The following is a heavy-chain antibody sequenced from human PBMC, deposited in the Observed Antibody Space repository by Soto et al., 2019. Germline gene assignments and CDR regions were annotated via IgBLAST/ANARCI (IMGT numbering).Heavy chain of an antibody. D-gene: IGHD2-21*02. CDR2: INTRSSTSTAT. CDR1: GFTFSNFR. CDR3: SRQVYSVLTPLDD. Sequence: GGSLRLSCAASGFTFSNFRMNWVRQAPGKGLEWVSHINTRSSTSTATYYADSVRGRFTISRDDAKNSLYLEMNSLRGDDAAVYYCSRQVYSVLTPLDDWGRGSSVTVAS. V-gene: IGHV3-48*01. J-gene: IGHJ4*02.